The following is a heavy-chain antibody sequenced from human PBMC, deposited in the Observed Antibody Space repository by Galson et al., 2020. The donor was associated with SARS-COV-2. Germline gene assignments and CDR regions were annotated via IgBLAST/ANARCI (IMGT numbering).Heavy chain of an antibody. CDR1: GGSFRNYA. J-gene: IGHJ2*01. CDR3: ARDQRQTGMATINGYFDR. D-gene: IGHD3-10*01. Sequence: SVKVSCKASGGSFRNYAISWVRQARGQGLEWMGGIIPMSGATKYAQRFQGRVTITADESTNTAYMDLSSLRSDDTAVYYCARDQRQTGMATINGYFDRWGRGALVTVSS. V-gene: IGHV1-69*13. CDR2: IIPMSGAT.